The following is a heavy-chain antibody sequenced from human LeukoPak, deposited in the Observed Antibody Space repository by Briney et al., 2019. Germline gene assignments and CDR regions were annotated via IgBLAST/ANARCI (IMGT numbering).Heavy chain of an antibody. D-gene: IGHD2-2*01. V-gene: IGHV3-21*01. J-gene: IGHJ4*02. Sequence: GGSLRLSCAASGFTFSSYSMNWVRQAPGKGLEWVSSISSSSSYIYYADSVKGRFTISRDNSKNTLYLQMNSLRADDTAVYYCAKVRYQLLIDYWGQGTLVTVYS. CDR1: GFTFSSYS. CDR3: AKVRYQLLIDY. CDR2: ISSSSSYI.